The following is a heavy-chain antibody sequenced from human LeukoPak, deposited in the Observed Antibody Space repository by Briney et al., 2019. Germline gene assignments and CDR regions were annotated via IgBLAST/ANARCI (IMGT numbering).Heavy chain of an antibody. CDR3: AKDLHSSSWYNYFQH. D-gene: IGHD6-13*01. Sequence: GGSLRLSCAASGFTFSSYAMSWVRQAPGKGLEWVSAISDSGGSSYYVDSVTGRFTVSRDDSKSTLYLQMNSLRAEDTAVYYCAKDLHSSSWYNYFQHWGQGTLVTVSS. V-gene: IGHV3-23*01. CDR1: GFTFSSYA. J-gene: IGHJ1*01. CDR2: ISDSGGSS.